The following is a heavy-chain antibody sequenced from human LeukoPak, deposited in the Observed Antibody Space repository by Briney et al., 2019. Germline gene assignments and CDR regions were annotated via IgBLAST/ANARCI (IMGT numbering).Heavy chain of an antibody. D-gene: IGHD3-10*01. Sequence: ASVKVSCKASGYTFTSYAMNWVRQAPGQGLEWMGWINTNTGSPTYAQGFTGRFVFSLDTSVSTAYLQISSLKAEDTAVYYCAREGRRVRGVPLGYWGQGTLVTVSS. V-gene: IGHV7-4-1*02. J-gene: IGHJ4*02. CDR3: AREGRRVRGVPLGY. CDR2: INTNTGSP. CDR1: GYTFTSYA.